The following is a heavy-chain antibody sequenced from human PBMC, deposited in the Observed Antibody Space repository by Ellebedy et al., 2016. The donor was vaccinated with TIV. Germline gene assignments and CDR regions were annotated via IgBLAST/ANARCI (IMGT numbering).Heavy chain of an antibody. Sequence: PGGSLRLSCKGSGYSFTSYWIGWVRQMPGKGLEWMGIIYPGDSDTRSSPSFQGQVTISADKSISTAYLQWSSLKASDTAMYYCARRDSMIVVVTGAFDIWGQGTMVTVSS. J-gene: IGHJ3*02. V-gene: IGHV5-51*01. D-gene: IGHD3-22*01. CDR1: GYSFTSYW. CDR2: IYPGDSDT. CDR3: ARRDSMIVVVTGAFDI.